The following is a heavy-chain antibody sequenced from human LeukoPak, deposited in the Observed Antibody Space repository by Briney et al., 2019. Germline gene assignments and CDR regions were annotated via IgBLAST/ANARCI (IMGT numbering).Heavy chain of an antibody. CDR2: IYYSGST. CDR1: GGSISSYY. CDR3: ARDEDGMDV. Sequence: SETLSLTCTVSGGSISSYYWSWIRQPPGKGLEWIGYIYYSGSTNYNPSLKSRVTISVDTSKNQFSLKLSSVTAANTAVYYCARDEDGMDVWGQGTTVTVSS. J-gene: IGHJ6*02. V-gene: IGHV4-59*01.